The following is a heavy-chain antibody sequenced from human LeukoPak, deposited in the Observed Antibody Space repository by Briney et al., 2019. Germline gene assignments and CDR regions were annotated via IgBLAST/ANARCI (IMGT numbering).Heavy chain of an antibody. D-gene: IGHD6-13*01. Sequence: PGGSLRLSCAASGFTFSSYAMSWVRQSPGKGLEWVSAISGSGGSTYYADSVKGRFTISRDNSKNTLYLQMNSLRAEDTAVYYCAKEGRQQLVLGQWLVFDYWGQGTLVTVSS. CDR2: ISGSGGST. J-gene: IGHJ4*02. CDR3: AKEGRQQLVLGQWLVFDY. CDR1: GFTFSSYA. V-gene: IGHV3-23*01.